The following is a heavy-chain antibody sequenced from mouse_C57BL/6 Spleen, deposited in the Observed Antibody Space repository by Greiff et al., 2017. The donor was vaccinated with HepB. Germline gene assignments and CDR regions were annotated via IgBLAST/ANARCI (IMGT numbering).Heavy chain of an antibody. D-gene: IGHD1-1*01. CDR1: GFTFSSYG. V-gene: IGHV5-6*01. CDR3: AREVTTVVPFDY. CDR2: ISSGGSYT. Sequence: EVKLQESGGDLVKPGGSLKLSCAASGFTFSSYGMSWVRQTPDKRLEWVATISSGGSYTYYPDSVKGRFTISRDNAKNTLYLQMSSLKSEDTAMYYCAREVTTVVPFDYGGQGTTLTVSS. J-gene: IGHJ2*01.